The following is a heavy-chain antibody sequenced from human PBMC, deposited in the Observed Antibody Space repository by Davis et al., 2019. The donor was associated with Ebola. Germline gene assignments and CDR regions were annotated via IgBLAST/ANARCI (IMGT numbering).Heavy chain of an antibody. J-gene: IGHJ4*02. Sequence: GESLKISCAASGFTFSSNSMNWVRQAPGKGLEWVSFISSSSNYIYYADSVKGRFTISRDNSKNTLYLQMNSLRAEDTAVYYCAKDGEGMVAILDYWGQGTLVTVSS. CDR1: GFTFSSNS. CDR3: AKDGEGMVAILDY. CDR2: ISSSSNYI. V-gene: IGHV3-21*01. D-gene: IGHD5-12*01.